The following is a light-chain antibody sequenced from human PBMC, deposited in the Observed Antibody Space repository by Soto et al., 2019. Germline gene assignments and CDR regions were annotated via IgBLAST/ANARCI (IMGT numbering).Light chain of an antibody. J-gene: IGKJ2*01. CDR2: AAS. CDR3: QQSYSTPRNT. CDR1: QSIASY. Sequence: DIQMTQSPSSLSASVGDRVTITCRASQSIASYLNWYQQKPGKAPKLLIFAASSLQSGVPSRFSGGGSGTDFTLTISTLQPEDFATYYCQQSYSTPRNTFGQGTKLEMK. V-gene: IGKV1-39*01.